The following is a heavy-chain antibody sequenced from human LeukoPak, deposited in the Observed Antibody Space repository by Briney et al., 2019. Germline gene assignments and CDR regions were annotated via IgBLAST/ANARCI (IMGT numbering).Heavy chain of an antibody. V-gene: IGHV4-59*01. Sequence: PSETLSLTCTVSGGSISSYDWSWVRQPPGTGLEWIGYIYYSGSTNYNPSLKSRVTISVDTSKNQFSLKLSAVTAADTAVYYCARTLCSGGSCYCDYWGQGTLVTVSS. D-gene: IGHD2-15*01. J-gene: IGHJ4*02. CDR2: IYYSGST. CDR3: ARTLCSGGSCYCDY. CDR1: GGSISSYD.